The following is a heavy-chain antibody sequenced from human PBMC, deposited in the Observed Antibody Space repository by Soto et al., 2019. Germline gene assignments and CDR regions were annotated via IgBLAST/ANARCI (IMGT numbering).Heavy chain of an antibody. CDR3: ARMDYGSNSRYFDY. D-gene: IGHD4-17*01. CDR2: IIPIFGTA. V-gene: IGHV1-69*12. J-gene: IGHJ4*02. Sequence: QVQLVQSGAEVKKPGSSVKVSCKASGGTFSSYAINWVRQAPGQGLEWMGGIIPIFGTANSAQKFQGRVTITADDSTSTAYMELSSLRSEDTAVYYCARMDYGSNSRYFDYWGQGTLVTVSS. CDR1: GGTFSSYA.